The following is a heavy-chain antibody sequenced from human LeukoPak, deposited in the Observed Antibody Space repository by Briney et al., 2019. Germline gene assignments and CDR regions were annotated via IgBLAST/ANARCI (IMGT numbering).Heavy chain of an antibody. D-gene: IGHD3-3*01. CDR2: IYYSGTT. V-gene: IGHV4-39*07. Sequence: SETLSLTCTVSGGSISNTSYYWGWIRQPPGKGLEWIGSIYYSGTTYYNPSLKSRVTVSVDTSKNQFSLKLSSVTAADTAFYYCAREMLNGSGYFDYWGQGTLVTVSS. CDR1: GGSISNTSYY. J-gene: IGHJ4*02. CDR3: AREMLNGSGYFDY.